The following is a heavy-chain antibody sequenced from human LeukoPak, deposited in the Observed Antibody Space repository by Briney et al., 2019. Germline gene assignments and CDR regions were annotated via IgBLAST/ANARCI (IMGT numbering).Heavy chain of an antibody. Sequence: SETLSLTCAVYGGSFSGYYWSWIRQPPGKGLEWIGSIYYSGSTYYNPSLKSRVTISVDTSKNQFSLKLSSVTAADTAVYYCARPASSGYFLDAFDIWGQGTMVTVSS. D-gene: IGHD3-22*01. CDR2: IYYSGST. J-gene: IGHJ3*02. CDR1: GGSFSGYY. CDR3: ARPASSGYFLDAFDI. V-gene: IGHV4-34*01.